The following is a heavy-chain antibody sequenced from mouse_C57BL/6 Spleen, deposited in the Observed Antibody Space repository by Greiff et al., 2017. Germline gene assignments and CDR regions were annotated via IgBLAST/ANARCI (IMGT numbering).Heavy chain of an antibody. V-gene: IGHV1-26*01. CDR2: INPNNGGT. J-gene: IGHJ1*03. CDR1: GYTFTDYY. D-gene: IGHD1-1*01. Sequence: EVQLQQSGPELVKPGASVKISCKASGYTFTDYYMNWVKQSHGKSLEWIGDINPNNGGTSYNQKFKGKATLTVDKTSSTAYMELRSLTSEDSAVYYCADGSSYWYFDVWGTGTTVTVSS. CDR3: ADGSSYWYFDV.